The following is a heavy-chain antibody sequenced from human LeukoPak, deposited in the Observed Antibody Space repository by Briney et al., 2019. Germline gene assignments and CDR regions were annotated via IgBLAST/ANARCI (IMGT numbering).Heavy chain of an antibody. CDR1: GFTFSDYY. Sequence: GGSLRLSCAASGFTFSDYYMSWIRQAPGKGLEWVSYISSSGSTIYYADSVKGRFTISRDNAKNSLYLQMNSLRAEDTAVYYCARAGDCSSTSCSYYYYYYGMDVWGQGTTVTVSS. CDR3: ARAGDCSSTSCSYYYYYYGMDV. D-gene: IGHD2-2*01. CDR2: ISSSGSTI. J-gene: IGHJ6*02. V-gene: IGHV3-11*01.